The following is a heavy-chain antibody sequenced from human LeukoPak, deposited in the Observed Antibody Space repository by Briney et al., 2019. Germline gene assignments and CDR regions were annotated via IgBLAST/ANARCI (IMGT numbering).Heavy chain of an antibody. CDR3: ARRATRITIFGVVITAPYYYYYMDV. D-gene: IGHD3-3*01. Sequence: SETLSLTCAVYGGSFSGYYWSWIRQPPGKGLEWIGEINRSGSTNYNPSLKSRVTISVDTSKSQFSLKLSSVTAADTAVYYCARRATRITIFGVVITAPYYYYYMDVWGKGTTVTVSS. CDR2: INRSGST. CDR1: GGSFSGYY. J-gene: IGHJ6*03. V-gene: IGHV4-34*01.